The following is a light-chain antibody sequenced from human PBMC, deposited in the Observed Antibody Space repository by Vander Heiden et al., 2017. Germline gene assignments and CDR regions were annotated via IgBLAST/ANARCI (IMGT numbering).Light chain of an antibody. CDR2: DDD. CDR3: QVWDRGSDHVV. J-gene: IGLJ2*01. V-gene: IGLV3-21*02. Sequence: YVLTQPFSASVAPGETTTLTWGGNNIVSQSVHWYQQKPGKAPMLVVYDDDGRPFGTPERFSGSKSGNTATLTISRVEVGDEADYYCQVWDRGSDHVVFGGGTKLTVL. CDR1: NIVSQS.